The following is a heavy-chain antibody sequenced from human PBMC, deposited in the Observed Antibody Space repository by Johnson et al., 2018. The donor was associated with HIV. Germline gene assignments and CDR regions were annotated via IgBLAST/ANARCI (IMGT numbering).Heavy chain of an antibody. Sequence: VQLVESGGGVVQPGRSLRLSCAASGFTFSSYDMNCVRQAPGNGLEWVSLIYSDGSTYYADSVKGRFTISRDNSKNTLYLQMNSLRAEDTAVYYCARDMEAYCSGGSCYSAAFDIWGQGTMVTVSS. CDR1: GFTFSSYD. V-gene: IGHV3-66*02. D-gene: IGHD2-15*01. J-gene: IGHJ3*02. CDR2: IYSDGST. CDR3: ARDMEAYCSGGSCYSAAFDI.